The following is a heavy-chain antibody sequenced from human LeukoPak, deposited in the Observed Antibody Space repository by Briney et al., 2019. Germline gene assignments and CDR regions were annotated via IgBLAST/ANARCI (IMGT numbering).Heavy chain of an antibody. CDR2: ISGSGGDT. V-gene: IGHV3-23*01. J-gene: IGHJ4*02. CDR3: AKDRDITMVRGVTFD. D-gene: IGHD3-10*01. CDR1: GFSFSNYA. Sequence: GGSLRLSCAASGFSFSNYAMSWVRQAPGKGLEWVSGISGSGGDTYYADSVKGRFTISRDNSKNTLYLQMSSLRAEDTAVYYCAKDRDITMVRGVTFDWGQGTLVTVSS.